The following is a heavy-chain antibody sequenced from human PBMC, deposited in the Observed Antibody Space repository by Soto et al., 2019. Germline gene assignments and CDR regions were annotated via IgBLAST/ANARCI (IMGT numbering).Heavy chain of an antibody. CDR2: ISWNSGSI. CDR3: SKDIGRGLWYNWFDR. CDR1: GFTFDDYA. Sequence: EVQLVESGGGLVQPGRSLRLSCAASGFTFDDYAMHWVRQAPGKGLEWVSGISWNSGSIGYADSVKGRFTISRDNAKKSLYLQMSRLKDEDTALNYRSKDIGRGLWYNWFDRWGQGTLVTVCS. D-gene: IGHD3-16*01. J-gene: IGHJ5*02. V-gene: IGHV3-9*01.